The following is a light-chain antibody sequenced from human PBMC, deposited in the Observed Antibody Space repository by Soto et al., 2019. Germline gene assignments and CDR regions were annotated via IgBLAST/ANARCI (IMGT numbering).Light chain of an antibody. CDR1: SSSIGAGYD. J-gene: IGLJ3*02. V-gene: IGLV1-40*01. CDR3: QSYDSSVSGSV. Sequence: QSVLTQPPSVSGAPGQRVTISCTGSSSSIGAGYDVHWYQQLPRTAPKLLIYANNNRPSGVPDRFSGSKSGTSASLAITGLQAEDEADYYCQSYDSSVSGSVFGGGTQLTVL. CDR2: ANN.